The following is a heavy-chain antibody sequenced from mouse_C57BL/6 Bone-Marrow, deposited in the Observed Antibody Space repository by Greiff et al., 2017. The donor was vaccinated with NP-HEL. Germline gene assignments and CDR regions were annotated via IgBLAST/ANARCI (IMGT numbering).Heavy chain of an antibody. D-gene: IGHD1-1*01. CDR1: GYSITSDY. J-gene: IGHJ2*01. CDR2: ISYSGST. CDR3: ARSLPYYYGSSPYFDY. Sequence: EVKLMESGPGLAKPSQTLSLTCSVTGYSITSDYWNWIRKFPGHKLEYMGYISYSGSTYYNPSLKSRISITRDTSKNQYYLQLNSVTTEDTATYYCARSLPYYYGSSPYFDYWGQGTTLTVSS. V-gene: IGHV3-8*01.